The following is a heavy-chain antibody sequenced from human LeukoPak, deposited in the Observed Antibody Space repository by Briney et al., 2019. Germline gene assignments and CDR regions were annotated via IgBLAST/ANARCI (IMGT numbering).Heavy chain of an antibody. Sequence: PGGSLRLSCAASGFTFSSYWMHWVRQAPGKGLVWVSRINSDGSSTSYADSVKGRFTISRDNAKNTLYLQMNSLGAEDTAVYYCTRPAPPGGIVYGFHIWGQGTMVTVSS. D-gene: IGHD3-16*02. CDR3: TRPAPPGGIVYGFHI. V-gene: IGHV3-74*01. CDR1: GFTFSSYW. CDR2: INSDGSST. J-gene: IGHJ3*02.